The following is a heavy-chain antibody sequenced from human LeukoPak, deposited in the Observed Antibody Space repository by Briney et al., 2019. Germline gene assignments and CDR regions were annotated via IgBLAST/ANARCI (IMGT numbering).Heavy chain of an antibody. V-gene: IGHV4-39*07. CDR3: ARDRWNDVPFDY. D-gene: IGHD1-1*01. J-gene: IGHJ4*02. Sequence: SETLSLTCNVSGGSISTSRYQWGWIRQPPGKGLEWIGNIFYRGSTYYNPCLRSRVTISVDTSKKQYSLKLTSVTAADTAVYYCARDRWNDVPFDYWGQGTLVTVSS. CDR2: IFYRGST. CDR1: GGSISTSRYQ.